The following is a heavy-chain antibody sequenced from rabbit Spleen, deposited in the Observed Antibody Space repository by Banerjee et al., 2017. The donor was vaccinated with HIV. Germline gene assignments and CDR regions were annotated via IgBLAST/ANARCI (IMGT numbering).Heavy chain of an antibody. CDR3: ARDGAGGSYFAL. Sequence: QEQLVESGGGLVKPGASLTLTCKASGFSFSNKAVMCWVRQAPGKGLEWIACINAVTGKAVYATWAKGRFIMSRTSSTKVTLQMTSLTAADTATYFCARDGAGGSYFALWGQGTLVTVS. J-gene: IGHJ6*01. V-gene: IGHV1S45*01. D-gene: IGHD8-1*01. CDR2: INAVTGKA. CDR1: GFSFSNKAV.